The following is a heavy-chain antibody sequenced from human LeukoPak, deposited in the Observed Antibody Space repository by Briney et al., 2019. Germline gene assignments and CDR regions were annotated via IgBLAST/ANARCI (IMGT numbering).Heavy chain of an antibody. Sequence: SQTLSLTCGISGDSVSSNDAAWGWIRQSPSRGLEWLGRTFYRSKWYYDYAPSVRSRITINPDTSKSQFSLQLDSVTPEDTAVYYCAREVAIIRGVRNWFDSWGPGILVTVSS. CDR3: AREVAIIRGVRNWFDS. CDR1: GDSVSSNDAA. V-gene: IGHV6-1*01. CDR2: TFYRSKWYY. J-gene: IGHJ5*01. D-gene: IGHD3-10*01.